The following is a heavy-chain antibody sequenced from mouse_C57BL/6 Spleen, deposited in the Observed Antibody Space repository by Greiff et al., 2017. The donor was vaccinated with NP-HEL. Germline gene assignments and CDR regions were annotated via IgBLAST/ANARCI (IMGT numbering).Heavy chain of an antibody. CDR3: AKKSGYYSSYWYFDV. D-gene: IGHD2-3*01. CDR2: IWRGGST. CDR1: GFSLTSYG. Sequence: VQLKESGPGLVQPSQSLSITCTVSGFSLTSYGVHWVRQSPGKGLEWLGVIWRGGSTEYNAAFMSRLSITKDNSNSQVFFKMNSLQADDTAIYYCAKKSGYYSSYWYFDVWGTGTTVTVSS. V-gene: IGHV2-5*01. J-gene: IGHJ1*03.